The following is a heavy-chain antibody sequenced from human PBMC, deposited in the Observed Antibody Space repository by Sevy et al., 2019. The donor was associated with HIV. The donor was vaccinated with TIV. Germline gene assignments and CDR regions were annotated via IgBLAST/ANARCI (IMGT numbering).Heavy chain of an antibody. V-gene: IGHV3-23*01. D-gene: IGHD3-22*01. J-gene: IGHJ6*03. Sequence: GGSLRLSCAVSGFSLDRYGMTWVRQAPGKGLEWVSGISGSGTRSYYADSVKGRLIISRDNSKNTLYLQMNSLRSEDTAMYYWGKGGGGHYDPDEIGYYFYYYNMDVWGKGTTVTVSS. CDR2: ISGSGTRS. CDR1: GFSLDRYG. CDR3: GKGGGGHYDPDEIGYYFYYYNMDV.